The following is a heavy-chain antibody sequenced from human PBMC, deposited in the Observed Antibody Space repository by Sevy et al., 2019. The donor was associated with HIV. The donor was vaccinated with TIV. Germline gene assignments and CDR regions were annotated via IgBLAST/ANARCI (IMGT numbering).Heavy chain of an antibody. Sequence: GGSLRLSCAASGFTFSSYSMNWVRQAPGKGLEWVSSISSSSSYIYYADSVKGRFTISRDNAKNSLYLQMNSLRAEDTAVYYCAIAYTSFSSGWYKDYYGIDVWGQGTTVTVSS. V-gene: IGHV3-21*01. J-gene: IGHJ6*02. CDR3: AIAYTSFSSGWYKDYYGIDV. CDR2: ISSSSSYI. D-gene: IGHD6-19*01. CDR1: GFTFSSYS.